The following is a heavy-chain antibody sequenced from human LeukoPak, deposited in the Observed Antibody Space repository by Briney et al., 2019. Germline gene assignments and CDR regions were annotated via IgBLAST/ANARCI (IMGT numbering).Heavy chain of an antibody. CDR1: GGSISSGDYY. J-gene: IGHJ4*02. D-gene: IGHD3-10*01. Sequence: SETLSLTCTVSGGSISSGDYYWSWIRQPPGKGLEWIGYIYYSGSTYYNPSLKSRVTISVDTSKNQFSPKLSSVTAADTAVYYCAREEGGSGSYYRVFDNWGQGTLVTVSS. V-gene: IGHV4-30-4*08. CDR3: AREEGGSGSYYRVFDN. CDR2: IYYSGST.